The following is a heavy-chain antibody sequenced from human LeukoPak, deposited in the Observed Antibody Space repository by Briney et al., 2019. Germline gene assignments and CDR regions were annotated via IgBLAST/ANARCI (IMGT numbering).Heavy chain of an antibody. CDR1: D. D-gene: IGHD2-21*02. J-gene: IGHJ4*02. CDR3: ARSARAYCGGDCYPTIDY. Sequence: DINXXRQATGQGLEWMGWMNPNSGNTGYAQKFQGRVTMTRDTSISTAYMELSRLRSDDTAVYYCARSARAYCGGDCYPTIDYWGQGTLVTVSS. CDR2: MNPNSGNT. V-gene: IGHV1-8*01.